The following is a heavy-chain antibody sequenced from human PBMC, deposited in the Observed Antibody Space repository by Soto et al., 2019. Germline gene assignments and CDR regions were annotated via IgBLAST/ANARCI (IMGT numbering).Heavy chain of an antibody. CDR3: AKEDGAVVVPAATPDY. V-gene: IGHV3-23*01. D-gene: IGHD2-2*01. CDR2: ISGSGGST. Sequence: XGSLRLSCAASGFTFSSYAMSWVRPAPGRGLEWVSAISGSGGSTYYADSVKGRFTISRDNSKNTLYLQMNSLRAEDTAVYYCAKEDGAVVVPAATPDYWGQGTLVTVSS. CDR1: GFTFSSYA. J-gene: IGHJ4*02.